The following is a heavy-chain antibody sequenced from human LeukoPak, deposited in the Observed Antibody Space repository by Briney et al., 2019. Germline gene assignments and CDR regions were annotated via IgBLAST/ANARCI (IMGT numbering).Heavy chain of an antibody. CDR3: ARQWGSGYLYYFDY. CDR1: GGSISSSSYY. CDR2: IYYSGST. J-gene: IGHJ4*02. V-gene: IGHV4-39*01. D-gene: IGHD5-12*01. Sequence: PSETLSLTCTVSGGSISSSSYYWGWIRQPPGKGLEWIGSIYYSGSTYYNPSLKSRVTISVDTSKNQFSLKLNSVTAADTAVYYCARQWGSGYLYYFDYWGQGTLVTVSS.